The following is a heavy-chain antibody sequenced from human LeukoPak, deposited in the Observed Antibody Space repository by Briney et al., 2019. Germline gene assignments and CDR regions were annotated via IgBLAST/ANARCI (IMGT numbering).Heavy chain of an antibody. CDR2: IRSKAYGGTT. D-gene: IGHD2-2*01. J-gene: IGHJ6*03. Sequence: GGSLRLSCTASGFTFGDYAMSWVRQAPGKGLEWVGFIRSKAYGGTTEYAASVKGRFTISRDDSKSIAYLQMNSLKTEDTAVYYCTRDGIVVVPAAKDHYYYMDVWGKGTTVTISS. CDR3: TRDGIVVVPAAKDHYYYMDV. CDR1: GFTFGDYA. V-gene: IGHV3-49*04.